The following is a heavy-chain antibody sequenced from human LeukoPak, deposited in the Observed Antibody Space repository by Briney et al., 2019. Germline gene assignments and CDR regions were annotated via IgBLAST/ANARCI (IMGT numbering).Heavy chain of an antibody. J-gene: IGHJ4*02. V-gene: IGHV3-15*01. CDR1: GFTFSNAW. CDR2: VKSKTDGGTT. CDR3: TTIAAAGYLDY. Sequence: PGGSLRLSCAASGFTFSNAWMSWVRQAPGKGLEWVGRVKSKTDGGTTDYAAPVKGRFTISRDDSKNTLYLQMNSLNTEDTAVYYCTTIAAAGYLDYWGQGTLVTVSS. D-gene: IGHD6-13*01.